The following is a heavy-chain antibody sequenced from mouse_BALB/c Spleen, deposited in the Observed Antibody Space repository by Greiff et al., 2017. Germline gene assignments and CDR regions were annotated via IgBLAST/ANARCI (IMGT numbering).Heavy chain of an antibody. CDR3: AGGGD. V-gene: IGHV1-87*01. CDR1: GYTFTSYW. J-gene: IGHJ2*01. CDR2: IYPGDGDT. Sequence: QVQLQQSGAELARPGASVKLSCKASGYTFTSYWMQWVKQRPGQGLEWIGAIYPGDGDTRYTQKFKGKATLTADKSSSTAYMQLSSLASEDSAVYYCAGGGDWGQGTTLTVSS.